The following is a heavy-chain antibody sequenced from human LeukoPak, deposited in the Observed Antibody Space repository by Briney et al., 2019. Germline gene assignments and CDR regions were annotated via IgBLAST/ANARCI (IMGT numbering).Heavy chain of an antibody. J-gene: IGHJ4*02. CDR3: ARGFGSGSYSDY. D-gene: IGHD3-10*01. CDR2: VNSDGSST. CDR1: GFTFSSYW. V-gene: IGHV3-74*01. Sequence: GGSLRLSCGASGFTFSSYWMHWVRHAPGKGLVWVSRVNSDGSSTSYADSVKGRFTISRDNAKNTVYLQMNSLRAEDTAVYYCARGFGSGSYSDYWGQGTLDTVSS.